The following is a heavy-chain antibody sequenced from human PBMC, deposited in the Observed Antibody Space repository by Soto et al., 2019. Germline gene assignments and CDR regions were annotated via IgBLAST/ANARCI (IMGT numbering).Heavy chain of an antibody. CDR1: GGTFSSYT. V-gene: IGHV1-69*02. CDR3: ARVIVPAALYYAMDV. Sequence: QVQLVQSGAEVKKPGSSVKVSCKASGGTFSSYTISWVRQAPGQGLEWMGRIILILGIANYAPKFQARVTINADTSTSTAYMALSRLSSSDTAVYYCARVIVPAALYYAMDVWGRGSTVIVSS. CDR2: IILILGIA. J-gene: IGHJ6*02. D-gene: IGHD2-2*01.